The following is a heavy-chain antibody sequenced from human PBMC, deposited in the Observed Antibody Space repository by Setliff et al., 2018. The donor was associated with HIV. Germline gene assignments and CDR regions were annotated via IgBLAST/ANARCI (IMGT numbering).Heavy chain of an antibody. D-gene: IGHD5-12*01. V-gene: IGHV1-18*01. CDR1: GYTFTNNG. Sequence: ASVKVSCKASGYTFTNNGINWVRQAPGQGLEWMGWISGDNGNTKYAQKLQGRVTMTTDTSTSTAYMELSSLRPEDTAVYYCATRIRDGHRGYGYFDFWGQGTLVTFSS. CDR2: ISGDNGNT. J-gene: IGHJ4*02. CDR3: ATRIRDGHRGYGYFDF.